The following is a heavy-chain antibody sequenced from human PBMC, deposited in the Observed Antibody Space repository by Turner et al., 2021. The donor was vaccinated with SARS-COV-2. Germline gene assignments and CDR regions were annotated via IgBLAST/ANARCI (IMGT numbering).Heavy chain of an antibody. CDR3: TRELGYCSDGSCRFEYDY. Sequence: QVPLQESGPGLVKPSATLSLTCTVSGASISGSYWSWVRQPPGKGLEWIGYIHFSGTTNYNPSLRSRVTISLDTSKSQFSLHLRSVTAADTAVYYCTRELGYCSDGSCRFEYDYWGQGTLVTVSS. V-gene: IGHV4-59*01. J-gene: IGHJ4*02. CDR1: GASISGSY. D-gene: IGHD2-15*01. CDR2: IHFSGTT.